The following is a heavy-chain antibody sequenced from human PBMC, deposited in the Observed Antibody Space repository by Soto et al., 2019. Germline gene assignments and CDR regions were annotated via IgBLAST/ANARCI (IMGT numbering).Heavy chain of an antibody. CDR1: GYTFSNFW. D-gene: IGHD6-25*01. V-gene: IGHV5-51*01. Sequence: GESLKISCQCSGYTFSNFWIGWVRQLPGQGLEWMGIIYPGDHETRYSPSFLGKVTISAEKSINTAYLQWSSLEASDSAFYFCARSPRSGPYFDLWGQGALVTVSS. CDR3: ARSPRSGPYFDL. J-gene: IGHJ4*02. CDR2: IYPGDHET.